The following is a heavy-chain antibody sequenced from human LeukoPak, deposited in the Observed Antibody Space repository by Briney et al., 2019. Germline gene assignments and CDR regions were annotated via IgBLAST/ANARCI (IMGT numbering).Heavy chain of an antibody. CDR2: INPNSGGT. Sequence: ASVKVSCXASGYTFTGYYMHWVRQAHGQGLEWMGWINPNSGGTNYAQKFQGRVTMTRDTSISTAYMELSRLRSDDTAVYYCARKQWLVLDAFDIWGQGTMVTVSS. CDR1: GYTFTGYY. D-gene: IGHD6-19*01. J-gene: IGHJ3*02. V-gene: IGHV1-2*02. CDR3: ARKQWLVLDAFDI.